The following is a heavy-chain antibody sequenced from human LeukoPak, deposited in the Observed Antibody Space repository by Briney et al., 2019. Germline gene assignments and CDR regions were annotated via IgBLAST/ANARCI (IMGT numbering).Heavy chain of an antibody. J-gene: IGHJ4*02. V-gene: IGHV3-21*01. D-gene: IGHD5-24*01. CDR3: ARDLDGRFDY. CDR2: ISSSSSYI. Sequence: GGSLRLSCAASGFTFSSYSMNWVRQAPGKGLEWVSSISSSSSYIYYADSVKGRFTISGDNAKNSLYLQMNSLRAEDTAVYYCARDLDGRFDYWGQGTLVTVSS. CDR1: GFTFSSYS.